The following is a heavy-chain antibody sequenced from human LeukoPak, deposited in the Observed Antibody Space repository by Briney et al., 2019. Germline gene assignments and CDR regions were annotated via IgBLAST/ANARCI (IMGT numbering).Heavy chain of an antibody. D-gene: IGHD1-1*01. Sequence: SETLSLTCTVSGGSVSDSSYYWGWIRQPPGKGLEWIGTIYYSGSTYYSLSLKSRVTISENTSKNQFSLKMRSVTAAETAVYYCARSTLADAFDIWGQGKMVTVSS. J-gene: IGHJ3*02. CDR1: GGSVSDSSYY. CDR3: ARSTLADAFDI. V-gene: IGHV4-39*01. CDR2: IYYSGST.